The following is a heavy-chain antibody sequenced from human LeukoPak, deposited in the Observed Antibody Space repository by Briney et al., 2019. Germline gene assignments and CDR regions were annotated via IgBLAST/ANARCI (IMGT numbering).Heavy chain of an antibody. Sequence: GGALRLSCAASGFPFNSHWRHWVRHAPGKGLVWVSRISSERSSRSCADSVKGRFTISRGNAKNTLYLEMNSLRDEDTAIYFCVYSGNYRFDYWGQGTLVTVSS. CDR1: GFPFNSHW. CDR2: ISSERSSR. J-gene: IGHJ4*02. D-gene: IGHD1-26*01. V-gene: IGHV3-74*01. CDR3: VYSGNYRFDY.